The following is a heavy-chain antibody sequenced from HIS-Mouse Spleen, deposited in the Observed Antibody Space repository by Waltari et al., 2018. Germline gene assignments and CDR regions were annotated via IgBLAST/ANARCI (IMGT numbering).Heavy chain of an antibody. Sequence: QVQLVQSGAEVKKPGASVKVSCKASGYTFTGYYMHWVRQAPGQGLEWMGWINPNSGGTNYAQKFQGRVTMTRDTSISTAYMELSRLRSDDTAVYYCARAVVATFMGDAFDIWGQGTMVTVSS. CDR1: GYTFTGYY. D-gene: IGHD5-12*01. J-gene: IGHJ3*02. V-gene: IGHV1-2*02. CDR2: INPNSGGT. CDR3: ARAVVATFMGDAFDI.